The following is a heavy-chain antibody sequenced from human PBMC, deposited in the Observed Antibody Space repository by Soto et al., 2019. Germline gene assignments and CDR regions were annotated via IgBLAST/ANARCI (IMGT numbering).Heavy chain of an antibody. V-gene: IGHV3-7*01. Sequence: GGSLRLSCVVSGFSFSSVWMTWVRQAPGKGLECVANIKYDGSEEYYVDSVKGRFTISRDNAKNSLYLQMNSLRAEDTAVYYCARFYYDSSGYLPSPYYYYYGMDVWGQGTTVTVSS. J-gene: IGHJ6*02. CDR2: IKYDGSEE. CDR1: GFSFSSVW. D-gene: IGHD3-22*01. CDR3: ARFYYDSSGYLPSPYYYYYGMDV.